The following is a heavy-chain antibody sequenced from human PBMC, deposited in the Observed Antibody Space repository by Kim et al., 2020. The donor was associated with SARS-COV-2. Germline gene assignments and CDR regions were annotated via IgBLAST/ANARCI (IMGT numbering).Heavy chain of an antibody. CDR2: ISAYNGNT. Sequence: ASVKVSCKASGYTFTSYGISWVRQAPGQGLEWMGWISAYNGNTNYAQKLQGRVTMTTDTSTSTAYMELRSLRSDDTAVYYCARESRIGWLQGGGMDVWGQGTTVTVSS. CDR3: ARESRIGWLQGGGMDV. D-gene: IGHD5-12*01. CDR1: GYTFTSYG. J-gene: IGHJ6*02. V-gene: IGHV1-18*04.